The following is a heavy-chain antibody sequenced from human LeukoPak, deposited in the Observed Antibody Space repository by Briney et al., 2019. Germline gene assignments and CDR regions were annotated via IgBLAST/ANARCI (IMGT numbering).Heavy chain of an antibody. Sequence: GRSLRLSCAASGFTFSSYAMHWVRQAPGKGLEWVAVISYDGSNKYYADSVKGRFTISRDNSKNTLSLQTNSLRAEDTAVYYCARERGDGYNPLHYWGQGTLVTVSS. J-gene: IGHJ4*02. D-gene: IGHD5-24*01. V-gene: IGHV3-30-3*01. CDR3: ARERGDGYNPLHY. CDR2: ISYDGSNK. CDR1: GFTFSSYA.